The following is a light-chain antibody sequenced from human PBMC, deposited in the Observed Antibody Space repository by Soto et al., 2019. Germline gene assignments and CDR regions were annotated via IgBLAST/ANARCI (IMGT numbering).Light chain of an antibody. CDR2: EVS. J-gene: IGLJ1*01. Sequence: QSSLTQPASVSGSPGQSITISCTGTSSDVGGYDYVSWFQQHPGKAPKLMIFEVSNRPSGVSYRFSGSKSGNTASLTISGLQAEDEADYYCSSYTITKHYVVGPWTKVTV. CDR1: SSDVGGYDY. CDR3: SSYTITKHYV. V-gene: IGLV2-14*01.